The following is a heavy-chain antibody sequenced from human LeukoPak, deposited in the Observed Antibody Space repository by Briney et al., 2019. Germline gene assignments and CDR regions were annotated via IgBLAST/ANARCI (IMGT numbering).Heavy chain of an antibody. CDR2: IKQDGSEK. D-gene: IGHD5-18*01. CDR3: AKDIQGAN. V-gene: IGHV3-7*05. Sequence: GGSLRLSCAASGFTFSSYWMNWVRQAPGKGLEWVANIKQDGSEKYYVDSVKGRFTISRDNSKNTVYLQMNSLRAEDTALYYCAKDIQGANWGQGTLVTVSS. J-gene: IGHJ4*02. CDR1: GFTFSSYW.